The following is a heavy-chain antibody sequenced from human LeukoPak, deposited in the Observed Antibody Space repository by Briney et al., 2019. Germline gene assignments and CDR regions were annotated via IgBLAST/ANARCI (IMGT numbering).Heavy chain of an antibody. CDR1: GFTFSSYE. J-gene: IGHJ4*02. CDR3: ARGLWDIVDS. CDR2: ISSNGSTI. V-gene: IGHV3-48*03. Sequence: LPGGSLRLSCAASGFTFSSYEINWVRQAPGKGLEWVSYISSNGSTIYHADSVKGRFTISRDNAKNSLYLQMNSLTAEDAAVYYCARGLWDIVDSWGQGTLVTVSS. D-gene: IGHD2-15*01.